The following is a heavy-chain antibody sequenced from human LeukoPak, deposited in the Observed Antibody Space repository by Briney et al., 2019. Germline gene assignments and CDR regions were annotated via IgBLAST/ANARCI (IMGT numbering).Heavy chain of an antibody. V-gene: IGHV1-2*02. CDR3: ARDSGERGSGSYLIAY. Sequence: GASVKVSCKASGYTFTVYYIHWVRQAPGQGLEWMGWINPNSGGTNYAQKFQGRVTMTRDTSISTAYMELSRLRSDDTAVYYCARDSGERGSGSYLIAYWGQGTLVTVSS. D-gene: IGHD3-10*01. CDR1: GYTFTVYY. CDR2: INPNSGGT. J-gene: IGHJ4*02.